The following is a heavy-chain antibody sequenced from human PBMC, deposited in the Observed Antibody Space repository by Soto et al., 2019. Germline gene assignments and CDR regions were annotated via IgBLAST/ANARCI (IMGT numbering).Heavy chain of an antibody. CDR2: IDPSDSYT. J-gene: IGHJ3*02. D-gene: IGHD2-15*01. V-gene: IGHV5-10-1*01. Sequence: PGESLKISCKGSGYSFTSYWISWVRQMPGKGLEWMGRIDPSDSYTNYSPSFQGHVTISADKSISTAYLQWSSLKASDTAMYYCASPDCSGGSCYRFDAFDIWGQGTVVTV. CDR1: GYSFTSYW. CDR3: ASPDCSGGSCYRFDAFDI.